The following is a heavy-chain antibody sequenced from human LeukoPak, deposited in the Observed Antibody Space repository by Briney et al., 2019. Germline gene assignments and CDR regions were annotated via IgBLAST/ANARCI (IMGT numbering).Heavy chain of an antibody. V-gene: IGHV3-30*03. CDR2: ISYDGSNK. CDR3: ARDRITMVRGVNYYGMDV. CDR1: GFTFRSYG. D-gene: IGHD3-10*01. Sequence: GRSLRLSRAASGFTFRSYGMHWVRQAPGKGLEWVAVISYDGSNKHYVDSVKGRFTISRDNSKHALYLQMNSLRAEDTAVYYCARDRITMVRGVNYYGMDVWGQGTTVTVSS. J-gene: IGHJ6*02.